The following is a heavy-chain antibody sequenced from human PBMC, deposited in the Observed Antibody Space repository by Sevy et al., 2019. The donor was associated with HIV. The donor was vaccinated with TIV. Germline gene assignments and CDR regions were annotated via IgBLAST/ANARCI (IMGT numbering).Heavy chain of an antibody. CDR1: GFNLSPYW. J-gene: IGHJ4*02. D-gene: IGHD3-22*01. CDR2: IKQDGNEK. V-gene: IGHV3-7*01. Sequence: GGSLRLSCVASGFNLSPYWMTWVRQAPGKGLEWVANIKQDGNEKYYVDSVKGRFTVSRDNAKNALYLQMYSLRVEDTAVEFCASNTYHYDSNTYYPVYWGQGTRVTVSS. CDR3: ASNTYHYDSNTYYPVY.